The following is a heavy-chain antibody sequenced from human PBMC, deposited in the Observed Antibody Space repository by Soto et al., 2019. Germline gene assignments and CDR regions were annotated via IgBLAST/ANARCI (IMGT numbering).Heavy chain of an antibody. CDR1: VFTFSEYS. CDR2: ISSDGDIT. J-gene: IGHJ5*02. Sequence: GALRLSCSAPVFTFSEYSMHWVREAPGKGLQYVSTISSDGDITYYADSVKGRFTIPRDNSKNTLYLQMNSLRPEDTAVYYCVKVSTFYDILTGYYSTNFFDPWGQGTLVTVSS. V-gene: IGHV3-64D*06. D-gene: IGHD3-9*01. CDR3: VKVSTFYDILTGYYSTNFFDP.